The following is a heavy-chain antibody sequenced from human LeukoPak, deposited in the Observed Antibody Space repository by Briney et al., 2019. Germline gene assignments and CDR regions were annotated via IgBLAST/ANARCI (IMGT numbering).Heavy chain of an antibody. CDR3: AKEGALYYGSGSYSYFDY. D-gene: IGHD3-10*01. V-gene: IGHV3-23*01. CDR1: GFTFSSYA. Sequence: GGSLRLSCAASGFTFSSYAMSWVRQAPGKGLEWVSSISGTAGSTYYADSVKGRFTISRDNSKNTLYLQMSSLRAEDTAVFYCAKEGALYYGSGSYSYFDYWGQGTLVTASS. CDR2: ISGTAGST. J-gene: IGHJ4*02.